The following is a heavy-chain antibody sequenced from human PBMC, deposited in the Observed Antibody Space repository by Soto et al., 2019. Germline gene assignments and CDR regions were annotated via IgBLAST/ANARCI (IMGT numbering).Heavy chain of an antibody. CDR3: ARAQSYCSGGSCYPVDY. Sequence: GGSLRLSCAASGFTFSTYSMNWVRQAPGKGLEWVSYISSSSAYIYYTDSLKGRFTISRDNAKNSLYLQMNSLRAEDTAVYYCARAQSYCSGGSCYPVDYWGQGTLVTVSS. J-gene: IGHJ4*02. CDR2: ISSSSAYI. CDR1: GFTFSTYS. V-gene: IGHV3-21*01. D-gene: IGHD2-15*01.